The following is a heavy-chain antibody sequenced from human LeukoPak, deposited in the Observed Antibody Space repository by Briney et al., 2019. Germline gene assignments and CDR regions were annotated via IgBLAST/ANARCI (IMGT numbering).Heavy chain of an antibody. D-gene: IGHD3-22*01. Sequence: SETLSLTCTVSGGSISSSSYYWGWIRQPPGKGLEWIGSIYYSGSTYYNPSLKSRVTISVDTSKNQFSLKLSSVTAADTAVYYCASITHYYDSSGYSDYWGQGTLVTVSS. CDR3: ASITHYYDSSGYSDY. V-gene: IGHV4-39*01. J-gene: IGHJ4*02. CDR1: GGSISSSSYY. CDR2: IYYSGST.